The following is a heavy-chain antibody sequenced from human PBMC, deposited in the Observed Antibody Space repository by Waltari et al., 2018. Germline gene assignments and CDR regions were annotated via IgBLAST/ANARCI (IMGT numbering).Heavy chain of an antibody. CDR1: GYTFTSYG. Sequence: QVQLVQSGAEVKKPGASVKVSCKASGYTFTSYGISWVRQAPGQGLEWMGWISAYNGNTNYAQKFQGRVTMTEDTSTDTAYMELSSLRSEDTAVYYCATDYGSGSPDYWGQGTLVTVSS. V-gene: IGHV1-18*01. CDR3: ATDYGSGSPDY. D-gene: IGHD3-10*01. CDR2: ISAYNGNT. J-gene: IGHJ4*02.